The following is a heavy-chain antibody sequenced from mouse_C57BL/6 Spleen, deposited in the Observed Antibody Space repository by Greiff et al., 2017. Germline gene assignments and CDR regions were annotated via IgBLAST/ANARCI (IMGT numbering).Heavy chain of an antibody. CDR2: ISYDGSN. Sequence: EVQLQESGPGLVKPSQSLSLTCSVTGYSITSGYYWNWIRQFPGNKLEWMGYISYDGSNNYNPSLKNRISITRDTSKNQFFLKLNSVTTEDTATYYCARRSYSNYGYYAMDYWGQGTSVTVSS. CDR1: GYSITSGYY. V-gene: IGHV3-6*01. J-gene: IGHJ4*01. CDR3: ARRSYSNYGYYAMDY. D-gene: IGHD2-5*01.